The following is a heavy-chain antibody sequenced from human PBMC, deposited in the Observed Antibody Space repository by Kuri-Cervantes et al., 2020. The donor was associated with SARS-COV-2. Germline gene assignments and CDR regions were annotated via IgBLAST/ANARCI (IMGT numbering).Heavy chain of an antibody. CDR2: IYSGGST. V-gene: IGHV3-66*01. J-gene: IGHJ4*02. CDR3: ARDPKAVAGNYFDY. CDR1: GFTVSSNY. Sequence: GGSLRLSCVASGFTVSSNYMSWVRQAPGKGLEWVSVIYSGGSTYYADSVKGRFTISRDNSKNTLYLQMNSLRAEDTAVYYCARDPKAVAGNYFDYWGQGNLVNVSS. D-gene: IGHD6-19*01.